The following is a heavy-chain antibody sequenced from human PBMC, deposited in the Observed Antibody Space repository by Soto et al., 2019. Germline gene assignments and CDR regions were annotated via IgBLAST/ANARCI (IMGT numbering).Heavy chain of an antibody. CDR2: ISDDGSTA. J-gene: IGHJ4*02. D-gene: IGHD1-1*01. CDR3: ARGPRVSSTGTGAH. CDR1: GFTFSAYW. Sequence: PGRSLRLSCSVSGFTFSAYWMHWVRQVPGKGLTWVSRISDDGSTATYADSVKGRFVISRDNAKNSLYLEMNTLRADDSGLYYCARGPRVSSTGTGAHWGRGTLVTVSS. V-gene: IGHV3-74*01.